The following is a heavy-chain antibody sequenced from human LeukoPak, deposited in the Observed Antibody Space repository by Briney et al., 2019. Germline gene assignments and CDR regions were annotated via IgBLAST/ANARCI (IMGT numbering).Heavy chain of an antibody. D-gene: IGHD6-19*01. CDR3: TIGGGWLTDY. V-gene: IGHV4-59*01. Sequence: SETLSLTCTVSGGSLSSGYWGWMRQSPGRGLEWIRYIHHSGTTKYNTSLKSRVTISVDTSKNQFSLRLSSVTAADTAVYYCTIGGGWLTDYWGQGSLVTVSS. CDR2: IHHSGTT. CDR1: GGSLSSGY. J-gene: IGHJ4*02.